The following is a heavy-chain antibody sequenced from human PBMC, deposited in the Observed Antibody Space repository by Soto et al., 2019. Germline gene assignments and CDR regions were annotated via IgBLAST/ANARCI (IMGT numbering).Heavy chain of an antibody. Sequence: EVQLVESGGGLVQPGGSLRLSCATSGFILSDCAMNWVRQAPGKGLEGVSYSSSSSSVIDYADSVKGRFTVSRDNARNSLYLQMNSLRAEDTAVYYCARDLSWGSNWYYYMDVWGKGTTVTVSS. CDR3: ARDLSWGSNWYYYMDV. D-gene: IGHD7-27*01. V-gene: IGHV3-48*01. J-gene: IGHJ6*03. CDR2: SSSSSSVI. CDR1: GFILSDCA.